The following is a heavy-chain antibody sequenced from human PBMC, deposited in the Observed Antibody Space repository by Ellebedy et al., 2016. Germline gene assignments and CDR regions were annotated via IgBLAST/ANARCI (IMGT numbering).Heavy chain of an antibody. V-gene: IGHV6-1*01. CDR1: GDSVSSNSAA. J-gene: IGHJ6*02. D-gene: IGHD1-26*01. CDR3: ARDRGWELLHPYYYYGMDV. CDR2: TYYRSKWYN. Sequence: SETLSLTCAISGDSVSSNSAAWNWIRQPPSRGLEWLGRTYYRSKWYNDYAVSVKSRITINPDTSKNQFSLQLNSVTPEDTAVYYCARDRGWELLHPYYYYGMDVWGQGTTVTVSS.